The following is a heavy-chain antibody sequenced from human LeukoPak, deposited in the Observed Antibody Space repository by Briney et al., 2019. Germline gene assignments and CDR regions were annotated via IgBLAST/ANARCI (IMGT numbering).Heavy chain of an antibody. Sequence: PSETPSLTCAVYGYSISSGYYWGWIRQPPGKGLEWIGSIYHSGSTYYNPSLKSRVTISVDTSKNQFSLKLSSVTAADTAVYYCARWDDYGDGPDYWGQGTLVTVSS. CDR1: GYSISSGYY. J-gene: IGHJ4*02. V-gene: IGHV4-38-2*01. CDR3: ARWDDYGDGPDY. D-gene: IGHD4-17*01. CDR2: IYHSGST.